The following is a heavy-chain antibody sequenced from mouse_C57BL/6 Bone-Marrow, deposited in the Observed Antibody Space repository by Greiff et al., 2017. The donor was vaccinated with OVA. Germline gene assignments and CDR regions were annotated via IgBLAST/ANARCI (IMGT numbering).Heavy chain of an antibody. CDR1: GYTFTSYW. CDR3: ARPYYYGSSYWYFDV. Sequence: QVQLQQPGAELVKPGASVKLSCKASGYTFTSYWMQWVKQRPGQGLEWIGEIDPSDSYTNYNQKFKGKATLTVDTSSSTAYMQLSSLTSEDSAVYYWARPYYYGSSYWYFDVWGTGTTVTVSS. CDR2: IDPSDSYT. V-gene: IGHV1-50*01. D-gene: IGHD1-1*01. J-gene: IGHJ1*03.